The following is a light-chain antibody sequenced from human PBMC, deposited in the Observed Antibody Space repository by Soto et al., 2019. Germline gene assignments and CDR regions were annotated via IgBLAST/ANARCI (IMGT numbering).Light chain of an antibody. CDR3: SSSSSINTYV. Sequence: QSVLTQPPSVSGSTGQSVTISCTGTSSDVGIYNRVSWYQQPPGTAPKLIIYGVNNRPSGVPDRFSGSKSGNTASLTISGLQAEDEADYYCSSSSSINTYVFGTGTKVTVL. CDR1: SSDVGIYNR. CDR2: GVN. J-gene: IGLJ1*01. V-gene: IGLV2-18*02.